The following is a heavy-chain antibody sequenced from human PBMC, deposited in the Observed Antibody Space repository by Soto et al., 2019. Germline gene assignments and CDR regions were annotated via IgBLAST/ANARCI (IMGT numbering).Heavy chain of an antibody. CDR3: AKDCLRGGPGDYIHCFEF. J-gene: IGHJ4*02. CDR2: VYYSGST. V-gene: IGHV4-30-4*01. CDR1: GGSVSSTDYY. Sequence: SETLSLTCTVSGGSVSSTDYYWNWIRQPPGKGLEWIGYVYYSGSTYYNPSLESRLSISIDTLKNQFYLKLSSVTAADTAVYYCAKDCLRGGPGDYIHCFEFWGQGAQVTVSS. D-gene: IGHD4-17*01.